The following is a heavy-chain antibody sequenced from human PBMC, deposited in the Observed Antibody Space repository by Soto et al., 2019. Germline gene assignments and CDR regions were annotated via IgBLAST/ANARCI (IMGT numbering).Heavy chain of an antibody. J-gene: IGHJ4*02. D-gene: IGHD3-16*02. CDR3: NTYDYIRGSDRYRWAY. V-gene: IGHV3-15*02. Sequence: DVQLVESGGALVKPGGSLRLSCAASGITLSNSWMSWVRQAPGGGLEWVARILSVSDGERTDYAAPVRGRFSISRDDSKNTLHLEMTTLKTEDTGVYYCNTYDYIRGSDRYRWAYWGQGTPVTVSS. CDR2: ILSVSDGERT. CDR1: GITLSNSW.